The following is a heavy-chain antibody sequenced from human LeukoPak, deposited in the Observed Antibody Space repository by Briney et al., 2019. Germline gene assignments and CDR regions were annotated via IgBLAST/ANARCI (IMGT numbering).Heavy chain of an antibody. V-gene: IGHV3-23*01. CDR1: GFTFSSYA. D-gene: IGHD4-17*01. CDR3: AKAGHGDYPYYYYMDV. J-gene: IGHJ6*03. Sequence: GGSLRLSCAASGFTFSSYAMSWVRQAPGKGLEWVSVISGSGGSTYYADSVKGRFTISRDNSKNTLYLQMNSLRAEDTAVYYCAKAGHGDYPYYYYMDVWGKGTTVTVSS. CDR2: ISGSGGST.